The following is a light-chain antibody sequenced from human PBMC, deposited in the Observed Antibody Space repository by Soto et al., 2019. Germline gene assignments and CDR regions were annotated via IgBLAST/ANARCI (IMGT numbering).Light chain of an antibody. CDR1: QTVSSS. CDR2: GAS. CDR3: QQYDNSPIT. Sequence: EIVLTQSPATLSLSPGERATLSCRASQTVSSSLAWYQQKTGQAPRLLISGASSRATGIPDRFSGTGSETDFTLTISRLEPEDFAVYYCQQYDNSPITFGQGTGLEIK. J-gene: IGKJ5*01. V-gene: IGKV3-20*01.